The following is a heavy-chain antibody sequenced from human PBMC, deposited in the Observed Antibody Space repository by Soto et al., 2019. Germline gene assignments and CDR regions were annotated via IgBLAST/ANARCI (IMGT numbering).Heavy chain of an antibody. D-gene: IGHD2-15*01. CDR2: IYSGGST. J-gene: IGHJ3*02. CDR1: GFTVSSNY. V-gene: IGHV3-66*01. CDR3: ARDKYCSGGSCYPDAFDI. Sequence: GGSLRLSCAASGFTVSSNYMSWVRQAPGKGLEWVSVIYSGGSTYYADSVKGRFTISRDNSKNTLYLQMNSLRAEDTAVYYCARDKYCSGGSCYPDAFDIWGQGTMVTVSS.